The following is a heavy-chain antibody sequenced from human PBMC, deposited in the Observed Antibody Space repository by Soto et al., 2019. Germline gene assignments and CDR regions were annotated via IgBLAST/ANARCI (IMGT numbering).Heavy chain of an antibody. CDR3: ARVHQLAPERNAFDI. V-gene: IGHV4-59*01. D-gene: IGHD2-2*01. CDR1: GGSITSYF. CDR2: IHYSGST. Sequence: QVQLQESGPGLAKPSETLSLTCTVSGGSITSYFWSWIRQPPAKGLAWIGYIHYSGSTNYNPSLKSRVTISVDTFKNQCSLTLSSVTAADTAVYYCARVHQLAPERNAFDIWGQYTVLSACS. J-gene: IGHJ3*02.